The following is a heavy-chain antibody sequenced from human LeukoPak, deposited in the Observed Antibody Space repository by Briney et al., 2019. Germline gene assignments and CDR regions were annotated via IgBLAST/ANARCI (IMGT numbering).Heavy chain of an antibody. CDR2: IYYSGST. Sequence: TSETLSLTCTVSGGSISSYCWSWIRQPPGKGLEWIGYIYYSGSTNYNPSLKSRVTISVDTSKNQFSLKLSSVTAADTAVYYCARDYVHAFDIWGQGTMVTVSS. CDR1: GGSISSYC. CDR3: ARDYVHAFDI. D-gene: IGHD3-16*01. V-gene: IGHV4-59*01. J-gene: IGHJ3*02.